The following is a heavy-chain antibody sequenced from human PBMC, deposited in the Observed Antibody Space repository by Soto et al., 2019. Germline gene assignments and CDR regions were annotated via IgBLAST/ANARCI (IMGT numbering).Heavy chain of an antibody. D-gene: IGHD1-26*01. J-gene: IGHJ4*02. V-gene: IGHV1-18*01. CDR1: GYTFTHYG. CDR2: INAYVGET. Sequence: QVQLVQSGAEVKKPGASVKVSCKASGYTFTHYGITWVRQAPGQGLEWTGWINAYVGETKSAQKYQGRITVTMDTSTNTAYLELRSLRSDDTAVYYCARGEGDTLAYWGQGTLVRVSA. CDR3: ARGEGDTLAY.